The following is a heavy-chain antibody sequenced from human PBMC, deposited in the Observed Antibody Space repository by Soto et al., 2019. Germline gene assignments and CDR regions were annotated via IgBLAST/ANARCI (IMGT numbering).Heavy chain of an antibody. CDR2: IYHSGST. CDR3: ARTPLDGYPGYYFVD. Sequence: ASETLSLTCAVSGGSISSSNWWSWVRQPPGKGLEWIGEIYHSGSTNYNPSLKSRVTISVDKSKNQFSLKLSSVTAADTAVYSCARTPLDGYPGYYFVDWGQGTLVTVAS. D-gene: IGHD5-18*01. V-gene: IGHV4-4*02. J-gene: IGHJ4*02. CDR1: GGSISSSNW.